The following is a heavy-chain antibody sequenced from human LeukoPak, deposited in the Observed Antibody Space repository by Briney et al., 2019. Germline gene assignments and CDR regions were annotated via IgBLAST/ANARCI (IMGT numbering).Heavy chain of an antibody. CDR2: IYHSGST. CDR1: GGSISSSNW. Sequence: SGALSLTCAVSGGSISSSNWWSWVRQPPGKGLEWIGEIYHSGSTNYNPSLKSRVTISVDKSKNQFSLKLSSVTAADTAVYYCARDKDSVVPAAMRYYYYGMDVWGQGTTVTVSS. D-gene: IGHD2-2*01. V-gene: IGHV4-4*02. J-gene: IGHJ6*02. CDR3: ARDKDSVVPAAMRYYYYGMDV.